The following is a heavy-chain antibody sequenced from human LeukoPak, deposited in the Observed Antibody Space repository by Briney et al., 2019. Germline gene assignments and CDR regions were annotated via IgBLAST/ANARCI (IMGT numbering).Heavy chain of an antibody. V-gene: IGHV4-4*02. CDR2: INHSGST. J-gene: IGHJ4*02. Sequence: PSETLSLTCAVSGGSISSSNWWSWVRPPPGKGQEWIGEINHSGSTNYNPSLKSRVTISVDKSKNQFSLKLSSVTAADTAVYFCTRDPSAVDRSAYWGQGTPVTVSS. D-gene: IGHD3-22*01. CDR3: TRDPSAVDRSAY. CDR1: GGSISSSNW.